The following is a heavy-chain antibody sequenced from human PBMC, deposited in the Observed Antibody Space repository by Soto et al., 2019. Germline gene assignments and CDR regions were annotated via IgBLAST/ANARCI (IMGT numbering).Heavy chain of an antibody. CDR3: AAMETYFDYEAYYSYYMDF. CDR1: GFTFTSSA. Sequence: SVKVSCKASGFTFTSSAMQWVRQARGQRLEWIGWIVVGSGNTNYAQKFQERVTITRDMSTSTAYMELSSLRSEDTAVYYCAAMETYFDYEAYYSYYMDFWGTGTTVTVSS. J-gene: IGHJ6*03. V-gene: IGHV1-58*02. CDR2: IVVGSGNT. D-gene: IGHD3-9*01.